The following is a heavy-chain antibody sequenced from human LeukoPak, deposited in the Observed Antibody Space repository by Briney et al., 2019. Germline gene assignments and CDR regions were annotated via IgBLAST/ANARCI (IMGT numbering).Heavy chain of an antibody. CDR1: GFTFSSYG. CDR2: IRYDGSNK. D-gene: IGHD6-13*01. J-gene: IGHJ4*02. CDR3: AKDPGYSSSWYIDY. Sequence: GGSLRLSCAASGFTFSSYGMHWVRQAPGKGLEWVAFIRYDGSNKYYADSVKGRFTISRDNSKNTLYLQMSSLRAEDTAVYYCAKDPGYSSSWYIDYWGQGTLVTVSS. V-gene: IGHV3-30*02.